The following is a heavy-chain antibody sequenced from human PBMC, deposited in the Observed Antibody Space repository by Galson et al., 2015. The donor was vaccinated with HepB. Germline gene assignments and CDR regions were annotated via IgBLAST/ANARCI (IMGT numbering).Heavy chain of an antibody. Sequence: QSGAEVKKPGESLRISCKSSGSTYWISWVRQMPGKGLEWMGRIDPSDSYTNYSPSFQGHVTISADKSISTAYLQWSSLKASDTAMYYCAVRGVVGPAALSYYGMDVWGQGTTVTVSS. CDR1: GSTYW. CDR2: IDPSDSYT. CDR3: AVRGVVGPAALSYYGMDV. V-gene: IGHV5-10-1*01. J-gene: IGHJ6*02. D-gene: IGHD2-2*01.